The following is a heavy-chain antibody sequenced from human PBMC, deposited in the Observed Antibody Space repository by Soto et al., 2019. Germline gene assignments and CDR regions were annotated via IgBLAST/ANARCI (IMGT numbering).Heavy chain of an antibody. CDR1: GFTFSSFA. CDR2: LSGGGGST. CDR3: AKNGGARATYAGDY. Sequence: EVQLLESGGGLVQPGASLRLSCAASGFTFSSFAMTWVRQAPGKGLEWVSTLSGGGGSTYYGDSVKGRFTISRDNSKNPLYLQMNSLTAEDTAVYCCAKNGGARATYAGDYWGQGTLVTVSS. D-gene: IGHD3-16*01. J-gene: IGHJ4*02. V-gene: IGHV3-23*01.